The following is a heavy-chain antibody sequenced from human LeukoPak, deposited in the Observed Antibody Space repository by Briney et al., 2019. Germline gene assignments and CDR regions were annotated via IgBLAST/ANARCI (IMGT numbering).Heavy chain of an antibody. Sequence: SETLSPTCTVSGGSISSYYWSWIRQPPGKGLEWIGYIYYSGSTNYNPSLKSRVTISVDTSKNQFSLKLTSVTAADTAVYYCARHGCGDGGCQRFDYWGQGTLVTVSS. CDR1: GGSISSYY. D-gene: IGHD2-15*01. J-gene: IGHJ4*02. V-gene: IGHV4-59*08. CDR2: IYYSGST. CDR3: ARHGCGDGGCQRFDY.